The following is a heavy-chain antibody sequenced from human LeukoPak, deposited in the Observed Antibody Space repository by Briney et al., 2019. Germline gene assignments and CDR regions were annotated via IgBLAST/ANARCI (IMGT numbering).Heavy chain of an antibody. CDR1: GFTFSNYG. CDR3: AKDVQWLVLVY. Sequence: GGSLRLSCAPSGFTFSNYGMHWVRQAPGKGLEWVAFIPYDGTNKYYADSVKGRFTMSRDNSKNTLYLQMNSLRAEDTAVYYCAKDVQWLVLVYWGQGTLVTVSS. D-gene: IGHD6-19*01. J-gene: IGHJ4*02. V-gene: IGHV3-30*02. CDR2: IPYDGTNK.